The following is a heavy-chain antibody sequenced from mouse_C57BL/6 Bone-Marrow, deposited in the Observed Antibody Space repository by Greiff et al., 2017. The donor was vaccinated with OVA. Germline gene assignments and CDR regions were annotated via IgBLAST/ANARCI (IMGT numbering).Heavy chain of an antibody. CDR3: ARCTTVVALDY. D-gene: IGHD1-1*01. CDR1: GYTFTDYY. CDR2: IYPGSGNT. V-gene: IGHV1-76*01. J-gene: IGHJ2*01. Sequence: VQLQQSGAELVRPGASVKLSCKASGYTFTDYYINWVKQRPGQGLEWIARIYPGSGNTYYNEKFKGKATLTAEKSSSTAYMQLSSLTSEDSAVYFCARCTTVVALDYWGQGTTLTVSS.